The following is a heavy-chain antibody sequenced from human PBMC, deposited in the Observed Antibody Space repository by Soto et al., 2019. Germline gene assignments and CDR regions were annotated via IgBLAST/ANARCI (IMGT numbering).Heavy chain of an antibody. CDR2: ISAYNGNT. V-gene: IGHV1-18*04. J-gene: IGHJ6*02. D-gene: IGHD7-27*01. CDR1: GYTFTTYG. CDR3: ARENWDYGLDV. Sequence: ASVKVSCKASGYTFTTYGISWVRQAPGQGLEWMGWISAYNGNTKYAQKLQGRVTMTTDTSTSAAYMELRSLRSDDTAVYYCARENWDYGLDVWGQGTTVTVSS.